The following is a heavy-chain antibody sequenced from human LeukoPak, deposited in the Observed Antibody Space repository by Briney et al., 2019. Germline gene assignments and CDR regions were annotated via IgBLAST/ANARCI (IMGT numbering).Heavy chain of an antibody. CDR2: ISWNSGSI. CDR1: GFTFDDYA. D-gene: IGHD3-3*01. V-gene: IGHV3-9*03. CDR3: AKSPDRFPSDAFDI. Sequence: GGSLRLSCAASGFTFDDYAMHWVRQAPGKGLEWVSGISWNSGSIGYADSVKGRFTISRDDAKNSLYLQMNSLRAEDMALYYCAKSPDRFPSDAFDIWGQGTMVTVSS. J-gene: IGHJ3*02.